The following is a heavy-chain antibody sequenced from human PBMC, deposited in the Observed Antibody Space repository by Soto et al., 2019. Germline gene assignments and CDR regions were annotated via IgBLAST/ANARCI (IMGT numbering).Heavy chain of an antibody. CDR3: ARDPNYDFWRGYRNKEGTSGMHG. Sequence: VGSLRLSCAASGFTFSDYWMHWVRQAPGKGLVWVSRINTDGTITHYAASVKGRFTISRDNAKNTLYLQMNSLRAEDTAVYYCARDPNYDFWRGYRNKEGTSGMHGWGKRTKVTVAS. D-gene: IGHD3-3*01. CDR2: INTDGTIT. J-gene: IGHJ6*04. V-gene: IGHV3-74*01. CDR1: GFTFSDYW.